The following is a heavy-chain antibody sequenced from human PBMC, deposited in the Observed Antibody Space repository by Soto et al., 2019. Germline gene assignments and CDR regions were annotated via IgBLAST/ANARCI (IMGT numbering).Heavy chain of an antibody. CDR3: AKRFRYYYGSTTFDS. D-gene: IGHD3-10*01. CDR2: INHSGST. Sequence: PETLSLTRTVYGGTLSGYYWGGLRPPPGKGLEWIGEINHSGSTNYNPSLKSRVTISVDTSKNQFSLKLSSVTAADTAVYYCAKRFRYYYGSTTFDSWGQGTLVTVSS. CDR1: GGTLSGYY. J-gene: IGHJ5*01. V-gene: IGHV4-34*08.